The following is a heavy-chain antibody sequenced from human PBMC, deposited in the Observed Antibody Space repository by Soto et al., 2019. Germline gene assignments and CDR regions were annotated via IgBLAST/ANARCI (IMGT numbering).Heavy chain of an antibody. CDR2: IYYSGST. Sequence: QVQLQESGPGLVKPSQTLSLTCTVSGGSISSGGYYWSWIRQHPGKVLEWIGYIYYSGSTYSNPSLTSRVTISVDPSKNQFSLKLSSVTAADTAVYYCARKRSFGEHAFDIWCQGTMVTVSS. V-gene: IGHV4-31*03. J-gene: IGHJ3*02. D-gene: IGHD4-17*01. CDR1: GGSISSGGYY. CDR3: ARKRSFGEHAFDI.